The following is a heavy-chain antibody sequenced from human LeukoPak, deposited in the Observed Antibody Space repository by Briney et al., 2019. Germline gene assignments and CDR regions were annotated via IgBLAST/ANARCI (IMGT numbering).Heavy chain of an antibody. V-gene: IGHV4-31*11. CDR1: GGSFSGYY. CDR2: IYYSGST. CDR3: ARGPYYYYGMDV. Sequence: SETLSLTCAVYGGSFSGYYWSWIRQHPGKGLEWIGYIYYSGSTYYNPSLKSRVTISVDTSKNQFSLKLSSVTAADTAVYYCARGPYYYYGMDVWGQGTTVTVSS. J-gene: IGHJ6*02.